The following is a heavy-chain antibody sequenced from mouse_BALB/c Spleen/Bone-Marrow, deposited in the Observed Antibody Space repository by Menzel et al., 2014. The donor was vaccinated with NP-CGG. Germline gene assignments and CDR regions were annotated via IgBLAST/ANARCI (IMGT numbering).Heavy chain of an antibody. CDR3: ARDDVWYAMDY. CDR2: INSNGGST. V-gene: IGHV5-6-3*01. CDR1: GFTFSSYG. Sequence: EVKLVESGGGLVQPGGSLKLSCAASGFTFSSYGMSWVRQTPDKRLELVATINSNGGSTYYPDSVEGRFTISRDNAKNTLYLQMSSLKSEDTAMYYCARDDVWYAMDYWGQGTSVTVSS. J-gene: IGHJ4*01.